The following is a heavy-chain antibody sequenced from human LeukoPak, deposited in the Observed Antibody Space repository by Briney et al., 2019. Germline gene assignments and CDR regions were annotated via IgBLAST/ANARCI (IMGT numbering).Heavy chain of an antibody. J-gene: IGHJ4*02. V-gene: IGHV3-33*08. CDR2: IWYDGSNK. CDR3: ARDDVRDGYNLFDY. Sequence: GGSLRLSCAASGFTVSSNGMHWVRQAPGKGLEWVAVIWYDGSNKYYADSVKGRFTISRDNTKNTLYLQMNSLRAEDTAVYYCARDDVRDGYNLFDYWGQGTLVTVSS. D-gene: IGHD5-24*01. CDR1: GFTVSSNG.